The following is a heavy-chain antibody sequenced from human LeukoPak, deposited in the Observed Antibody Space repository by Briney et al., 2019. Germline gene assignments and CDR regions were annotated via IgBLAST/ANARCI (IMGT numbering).Heavy chain of an antibody. D-gene: IGHD4-23*01. V-gene: IGHV4-39*01. CDR1: GGSISSSNSF. J-gene: IGHJ4*02. CDR2: IYYSGGT. CDR3: ARRYGGTSGHLDY. Sequence: SETLSLTCTVSGGSISSSNSFWDWIRQPPGEGLEWIGTIYYSGGTYYSSSLKSRVTISLDTSKNQFSLNLTSVTAADTAVYYCARRYGGTSGHLDYWGQGTLVTVSS.